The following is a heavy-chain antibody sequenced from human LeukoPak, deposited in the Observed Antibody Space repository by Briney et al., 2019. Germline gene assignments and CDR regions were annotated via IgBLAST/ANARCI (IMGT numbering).Heavy chain of an antibody. CDR3: ARGYDSSGYYPYYFDY. D-gene: IGHD3-22*01. CDR2: ISSSSSYI. J-gene: IGHJ4*02. CDR1: GFTFSSYS. Sequence: GGSLRLSCAASGFTFSSYSMNWVRQAPGKGLERVPSISSSSSYIYYADSVKGRFTISRDNAKNSLYLQMNSLRAEDTAVYYCARGYDSSGYYPYYFDYWGQGTLVTVSS. V-gene: IGHV3-21*01.